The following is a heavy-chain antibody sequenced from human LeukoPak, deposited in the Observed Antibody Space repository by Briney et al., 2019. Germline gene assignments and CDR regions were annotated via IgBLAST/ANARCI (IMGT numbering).Heavy chain of an antibody. D-gene: IGHD6-19*01. CDR3: ARIPYSSRLTFDM. V-gene: IGHV3-30-3*01. CDR1: GFTFSSYA. CDR2: ISYDGSNK. Sequence: GGSLRLSCAASGFTFSSYAMHWVRDAPGKGLECVAVISYDGSNKYYADSVKSRYTISTDNSTNTRYLQMNSLRAEDTAVYYCARIPYSSRLTFDMWGQGTMVTVFS. J-gene: IGHJ3*02.